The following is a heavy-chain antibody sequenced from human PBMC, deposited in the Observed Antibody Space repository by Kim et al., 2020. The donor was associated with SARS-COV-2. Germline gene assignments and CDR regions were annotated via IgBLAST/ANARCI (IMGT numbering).Heavy chain of an antibody. CDR1: GGSISSSSYY. Sequence: SETLSLTCTVSGGSISSSSYYWGWIRQPPGKGLEWIGSIYYSGSTYYNPSLKSRVTISVDTSKNQFSLKLSSVTAADTAVYYCARLRGCTNGVCRGYFDYWGQGTLVTVSS. D-gene: IGHD2-8*01. CDR3: ARLRGCTNGVCRGYFDY. V-gene: IGHV4-39*01. J-gene: IGHJ4*02. CDR2: IYYSGST.